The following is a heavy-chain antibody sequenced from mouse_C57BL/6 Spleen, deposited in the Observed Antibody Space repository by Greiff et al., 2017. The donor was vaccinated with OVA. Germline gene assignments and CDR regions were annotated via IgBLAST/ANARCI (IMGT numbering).Heavy chain of an antibody. CDR3: ARSLRLYFDY. D-gene: IGHD1-2*01. CDR2: IYPGSGNT. CDR1: GYTFTDYY. V-gene: IGHV1-76*01. Sequence: VQLQQSGAELVRPGASVKLSCKASGYTFTDYYINWVKQRPGQGLEWIARIYPGSGNTYYNEKFKGKATLTAEKSSSTAYMQLSSLTSEDSAVYFCARSLRLYFDYWGQGTTLTVSS. J-gene: IGHJ2*01.